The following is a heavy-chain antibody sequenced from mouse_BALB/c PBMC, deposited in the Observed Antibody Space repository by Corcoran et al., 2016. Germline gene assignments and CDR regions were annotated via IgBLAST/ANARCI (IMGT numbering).Heavy chain of an antibody. Sequence: EVQLQQSGPELVKPGASMKISCKASGYSFTGYTMNWVRQSHGKNLEWIGLINPYNGGTSYNQKFKGKATLTVDKSSSTAYMELLSRTSEDSAVYDCASGTTATYFDYWGQGTTLTVSS. V-gene: IGHV1-18*01. D-gene: IGHD1-2*01. CDR2: INPYNGGT. J-gene: IGHJ2*01. CDR1: GYSFTGYT. CDR3: ASGTTATYFDY.